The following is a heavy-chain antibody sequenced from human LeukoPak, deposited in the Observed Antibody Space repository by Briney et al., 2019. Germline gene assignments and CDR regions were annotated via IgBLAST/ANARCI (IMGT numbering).Heavy chain of an antibody. D-gene: IGHD1-26*01. CDR2: IRSKAYGGTT. V-gene: IGHV3-49*04. J-gene: IGHJ4*02. Sequence: GSLRLSCTASGFTFGDYAMSWVRQAPGKGREGVGFIRSKAYGGTTEYAASVKGRFTISRDDSKSIAYLQMNSLKTEDTAVYYCTRDGSWGSYYGYYFDYWGQGTLVTVSS. CDR1: GFTFGDYA. CDR3: TRDGSWGSYYGYYFDY.